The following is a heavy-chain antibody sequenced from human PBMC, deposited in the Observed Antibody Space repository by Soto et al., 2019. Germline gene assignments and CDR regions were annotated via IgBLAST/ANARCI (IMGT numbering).Heavy chain of an antibody. CDR3: GRGGWSLDS. CDR1: GGSINSFY. J-gene: IGHJ4*02. D-gene: IGHD6-19*01. Sequence: SETLSLTCSVLGGSINSFYWSWIRQPPGKGLEWVGYIHYTGSTNYNPSLKSRLTISVDTSRNHFSLKLSSVTAADTAVYYCGRGGWSLDSLGPGILVTVSS. V-gene: IGHV4-59*01. CDR2: IHYTGST.